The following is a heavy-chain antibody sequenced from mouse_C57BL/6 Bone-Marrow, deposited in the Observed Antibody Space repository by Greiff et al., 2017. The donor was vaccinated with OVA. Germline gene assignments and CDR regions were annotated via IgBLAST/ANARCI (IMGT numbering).Heavy chain of an antibody. CDR3: ARDPLTGTDY. CDR2: IRYDGSN. CDR1: GYSITSGYY. J-gene: IGHJ2*01. V-gene: IGHV3-6*01. D-gene: IGHD4-1*01. Sequence: EVHLVESGPGLVKPSQSLSLTCSVTGYSITSGYYWNWIRQFPGNKLEWMGSIRYDGSNNYNPSLKNQTSITRDTSNNQFFLMLNAVTTEDTAANYCARDPLTGTDYWGQGTTLTVSS.